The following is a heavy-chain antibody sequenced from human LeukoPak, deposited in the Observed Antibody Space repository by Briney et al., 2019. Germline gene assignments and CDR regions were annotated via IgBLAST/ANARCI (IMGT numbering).Heavy chain of an antibody. Sequence: ASVKVSCKASGQSLTGYFIHWVRQAPGQGLEWVGRIDPNTGDTIYAQNFQGRVTVTSATSISTAYMELSRLPSDDTAVYFCARLGLHGSGTYYFFDYWGQGTLVTVSS. D-gene: IGHD3-10*01. CDR3: ARLGLHGSGTYYFFDY. V-gene: IGHV1-2*06. CDR2: IDPNTGDT. J-gene: IGHJ4*02. CDR1: GQSLTGYF.